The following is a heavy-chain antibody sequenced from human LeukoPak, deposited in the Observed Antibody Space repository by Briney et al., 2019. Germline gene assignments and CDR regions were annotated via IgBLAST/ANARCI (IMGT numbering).Heavy chain of an antibody. V-gene: IGHV4-39*06. CDR3: ARADTWIQLWSPLDY. J-gene: IGHJ4*02. CDR2: VYYSGTT. D-gene: IGHD5-18*01. Sequence: PSETLSLTCTVSGGSISSSFYYWAWIRQPPGKGLEWIGSVYYSGTTYYSPSLQSRVTMSVKMSKNQFPLKLRSVTAADTAVYYCARADTWIQLWSPLDYWGQGTLVTVSS. CDR1: GGSISSSFYY.